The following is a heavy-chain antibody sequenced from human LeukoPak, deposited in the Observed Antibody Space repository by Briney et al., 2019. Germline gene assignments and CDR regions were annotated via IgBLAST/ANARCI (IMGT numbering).Heavy chain of an antibody. J-gene: IGHJ4*02. D-gene: IGHD3-22*01. Sequence: GGSLRLSCAASGFTVSSNYMSWVRQAPGKGLEWVSVIYSGGSTYYADSVKGRFTISRDNSKNTLYLQMNSLRAEDTAVYYCNTYYYDSSGYYYFDYWGQGTLVTVSS. V-gene: IGHV3-66*01. CDR2: IYSGGST. CDR1: GFTVSSNY. CDR3: NTYYYDSSGYYYFDY.